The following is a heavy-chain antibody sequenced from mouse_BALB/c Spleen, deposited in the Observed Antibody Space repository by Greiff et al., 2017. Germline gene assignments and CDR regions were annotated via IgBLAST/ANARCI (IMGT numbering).Heavy chain of an antibody. CDR2: ISSGGRT. CDR1: GFTFSSYA. D-gene: IGHD2-2*01. Sequence: DVMLVESGGGLVKPGGSLKLSCAASGFTFSSYAMSWVRQTPEKRLEWVASISSGGRTYYPDSVKGRFTISRDNARNILYLQMSSLRSEDTAMYYCARGHYGYDEHYYFDYWGQGTTLTVSS. CDR3: ARGHYGYDEHYYFDY. J-gene: IGHJ2*01. V-gene: IGHV5-6-5*01.